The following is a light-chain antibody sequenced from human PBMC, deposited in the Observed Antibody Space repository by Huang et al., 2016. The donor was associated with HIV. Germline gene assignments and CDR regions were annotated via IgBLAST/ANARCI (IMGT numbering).Light chain of an antibody. CDR2: GTS. CDR3: QQTYTTRWA. V-gene: IGKV1-39*01. CDR1: QNIGNY. Sequence: DIQMTQSPSSLSASVGDRITITCRTSQNIGNYLNWYQQRPGKAPDPLIYGTSNLQTGVPSRFSGSGSGTVFILTINSLQLEDFATYYCQQTYTTRWAFGQGTKVEFK. J-gene: IGKJ1*01.